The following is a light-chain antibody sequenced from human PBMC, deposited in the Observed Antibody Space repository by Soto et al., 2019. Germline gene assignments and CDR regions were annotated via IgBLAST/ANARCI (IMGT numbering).Light chain of an antibody. J-gene: IGKJ1*01. Sequence: DIQMTQSPSSLSASVGDRVTITCRASQGISNYLAWYQQKPGKVPKLLIYAASTLQSGVPSRLSGSGSGTDFTLTISSLQPEDVATYYCHKYNSAPRTFGQGTKVEIK. V-gene: IGKV1-27*01. CDR1: QGISNY. CDR3: HKYNSAPRT. CDR2: AAS.